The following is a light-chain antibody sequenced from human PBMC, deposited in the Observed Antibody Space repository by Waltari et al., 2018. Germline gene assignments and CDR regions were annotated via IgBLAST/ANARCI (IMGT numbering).Light chain of an antibody. Sequence: QSVLTQPPSVSAAPGQTVTISCSGTGSNIGSNFVSWYQQLPGTAPKHLIYDNNKRPSGIPDRFSGSKSGTSATLAITGLQTGDEADYYCGAWDTDLSVVFGGGTKLTVL. CDR2: DNN. J-gene: IGLJ2*01. CDR1: GSNIGSNF. CDR3: GAWDTDLSVV. V-gene: IGLV1-51*01.